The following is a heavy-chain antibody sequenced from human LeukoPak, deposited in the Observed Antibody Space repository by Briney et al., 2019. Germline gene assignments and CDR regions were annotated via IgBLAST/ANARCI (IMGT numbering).Heavy chain of an antibody. V-gene: IGHV4-34*01. CDR1: GGSFSGYY. CDR2: INHSGST. CDR3: ARESHPDCGGDCYYGY. D-gene: IGHD2-21*02. J-gene: IGHJ4*02. Sequence: SETLSLTCAVYGGSFSGYYWSWIRQPPGKGLEWIGEINHSGSTNYNPSLKSRVTISVDTSKNQFSLKLSSVTAADTAVYYCARESHPDCGGDCYYGYWGQGTLVTVSS.